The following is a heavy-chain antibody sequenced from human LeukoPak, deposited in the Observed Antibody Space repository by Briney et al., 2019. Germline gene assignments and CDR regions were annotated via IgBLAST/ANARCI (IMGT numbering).Heavy chain of an antibody. CDR3: ARGQGVYASGSYPFDD. CDR1: GFTFSTYV. CDR2: ISSSSTYI. J-gene: IGHJ4*02. Sequence: PGGSLRLSCAASGFTFSTYVMSWVRQAPGKGLEWVSSISSSSTYIFYADSVKGRFTISRDYAKNSLYLQMNSLRAEDTAVYFCARGQGVYASGSYPFDDWGQGTQVTVSS. V-gene: IGHV3-21*01. D-gene: IGHD3-10*01.